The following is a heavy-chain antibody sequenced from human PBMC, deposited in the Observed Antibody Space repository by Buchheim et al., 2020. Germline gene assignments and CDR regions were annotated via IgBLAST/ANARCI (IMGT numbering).Heavy chain of an antibody. J-gene: IGHJ6*02. Sequence: QVQLVESGGGVVQPGRSLRLSCAASGFTFSSYGMHWVRQAPGKGLEWVAVIWYDGSNKYYADSVKGRFTISRDNSKNTLYLQMNSLRAEDTAVYYCARVLAAAGPTRYYYYYGMDVWGQGTT. CDR1: GFTFSSYG. CDR2: IWYDGSNK. D-gene: IGHD6-13*01. V-gene: IGHV3-33*01. CDR3: ARVLAAAGPTRYYYYYGMDV.